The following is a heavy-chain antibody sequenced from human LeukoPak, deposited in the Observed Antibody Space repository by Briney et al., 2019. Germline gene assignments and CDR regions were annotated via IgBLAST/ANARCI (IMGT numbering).Heavy chain of an antibody. CDR2: ISGSGTI. Sequence: SETLSLTCTVSGGSIHSYWSWIRQPARKGLEWIGRISGSGTITYNPALQSRLTISIDTSKNQFSLKLSSVTAADTAVYYCARRRGSSGWYYPLYFDYWGQGTLVTVSS. D-gene: IGHD6-19*01. CDR3: ARRRGSSGWYYPLYFDY. J-gene: IGHJ4*02. CDR1: GGSIHSY. V-gene: IGHV4-4*07.